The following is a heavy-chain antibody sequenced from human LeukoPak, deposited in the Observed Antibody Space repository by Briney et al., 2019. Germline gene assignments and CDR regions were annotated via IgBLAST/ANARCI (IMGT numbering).Heavy chain of an antibody. D-gene: IGHD1-26*01. CDR3: TRGVGGS. CDR2: ISYDGSSK. Sequence: PGGSLRLSCAAFGFTFSNYDMEWVRQAAGKGLEWVALISYDGSSKYYADSVKGRFTISRDNSKNTVSLQMNSLRDEDTAVYYCTRGVGGSWGQGTLVTVSS. CDR1: GFTFSNYD. J-gene: IGHJ5*02. V-gene: IGHV3-30*04.